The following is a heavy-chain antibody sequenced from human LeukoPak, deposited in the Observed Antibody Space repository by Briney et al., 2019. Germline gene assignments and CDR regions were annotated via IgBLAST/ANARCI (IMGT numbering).Heavy chain of an antibody. CDR3: ARDSRYYYDISGYYYENAFDI. J-gene: IGHJ3*02. D-gene: IGHD3-22*01. Sequence: PSETLSLTCTVSGGSISSSSYYWGWIRQPPGKGLEWIGSVYHSGSTYDNPSPKSRVTISVDRSKNQFSLKLSSVTAADTAVYYCARDSRYYYDISGYYYENAFDIWGQGTMVTVSS. CDR2: VYHSGST. V-gene: IGHV4-39*07. CDR1: GGSISSSSYY.